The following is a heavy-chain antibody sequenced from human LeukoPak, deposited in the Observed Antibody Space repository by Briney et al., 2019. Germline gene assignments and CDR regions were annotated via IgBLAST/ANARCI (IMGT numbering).Heavy chain of an antibody. CDR1: GGSISSSSYY. CDR2: IYYSGST. J-gene: IGHJ3*02. Sequence: SETLSLTCTVSGGSISSSSYYWGWIRQPPGKGLEWIGYIYYSGSTNYNPSLRSRVTISVDTSKNQFSLKLSSVTAADTAVYYCARKTSYYDSSGYPNAFDIWGQGTMVTVSS. V-gene: IGHV4-61*05. CDR3: ARKTSYYDSSGYPNAFDI. D-gene: IGHD3-22*01.